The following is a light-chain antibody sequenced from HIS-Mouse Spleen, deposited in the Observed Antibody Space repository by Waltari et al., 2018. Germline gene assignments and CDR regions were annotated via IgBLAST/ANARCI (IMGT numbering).Light chain of an antibody. CDR3: SSYAGSYTYV. Sequence: QSALTQPASVSGSPGQSITLSCPGTSSDVGGYNYVPRYQQHPGKAPKLMIFDVSNRPSGVSNRFSGSKSGNTASLTISGLQAEDEADYYCSSYAGSYTYVFGTGTKVTVL. CDR1: SSDVGGYNY. CDR2: DVS. V-gene: IGLV2-14*03. J-gene: IGLJ1*01.